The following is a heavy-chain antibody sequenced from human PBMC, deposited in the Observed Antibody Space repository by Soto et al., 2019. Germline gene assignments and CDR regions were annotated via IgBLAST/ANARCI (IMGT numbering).Heavy chain of an antibody. D-gene: IGHD3-22*01. V-gene: IGHV3-15*07. CDR3: TTDSYITSIIVRFDY. Sequence: GSLRLSCAASGFTFSNAWINWVRQAPGKGLEWVGRVKSKTDGGTTDFAAPVKGRFAISRDDSKNMVYLEMNSLKTEIIGIYYCTTDSYITSIIVRFDYWGHGTLVTVSS. J-gene: IGHJ4*01. CDR1: GFTFSNAW. CDR2: VKSKTDGGTT.